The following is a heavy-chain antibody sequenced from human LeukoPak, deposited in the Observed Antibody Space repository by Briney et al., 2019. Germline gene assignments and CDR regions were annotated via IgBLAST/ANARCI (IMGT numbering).Heavy chain of an antibody. CDR3: ARKRVGASVDV. V-gene: IGHV5-51*01. D-gene: IGHD1-26*01. J-gene: IGHJ6*04. CDR2: IYPGDSDT. Sequence: GESLQISCKGSGYSFSTYWIGWVRQLPGKGLEGMGLIYPGDSDTRYSPSFQGQVTISADKSISTAYLQWSSLKASDTAMYYCARKRVGASVDVWGKGTTVTVSS. CDR1: GYSFSTYW.